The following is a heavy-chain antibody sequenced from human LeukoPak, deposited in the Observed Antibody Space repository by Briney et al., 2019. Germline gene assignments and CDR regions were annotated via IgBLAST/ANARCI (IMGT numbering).Heavy chain of an antibody. D-gene: IGHD3-3*01. J-gene: IGHJ5*02. CDR3: ARARRFLKWSEFDP. CDR2: INPNSGGT. Sequence: ASVKVSCKASGYTFTSYDINWVRQATGQGLEWMGWINPNSGGTNYAQKFQGRVTMTRDTSISTAYMELSRLRSDDTAVYYCARARRFLKWSEFDPWGQGTLVTVSS. CDR1: GYTFTSYD. V-gene: IGHV1-2*02.